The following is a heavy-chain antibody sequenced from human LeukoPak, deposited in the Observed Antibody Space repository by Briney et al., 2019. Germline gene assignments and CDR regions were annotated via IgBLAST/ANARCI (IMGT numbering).Heavy chain of an antibody. D-gene: IGHD3-3*01. J-gene: IGHJ4*02. V-gene: IGHV3-23*01. CDR3: ARAQGYYDC. CDR2: IGVGGTT. Sequence: GGSLRLSYAASGFTFSNYGMNWVRQAPGKGLEWVFGIGVGGTTYYADSVKGRFTISRDTSKNTLYLQMNSLRAEDTAVYYCARAQGYYDCWGQGTLVTVSS. CDR1: GFTFSNYG.